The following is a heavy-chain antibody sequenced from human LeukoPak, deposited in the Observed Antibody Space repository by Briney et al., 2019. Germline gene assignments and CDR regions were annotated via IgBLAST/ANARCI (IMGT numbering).Heavy chain of an antibody. D-gene: IGHD5-12*01. CDR2: IYSNGIT. CDR3: ARAMRVDRFFDY. CDR1: GGSIFSYY. J-gene: IGHJ4*02. V-gene: IGHV4-4*08. Sequence: SETLSLTCTVSGGSIFSYYWNWIRQPPGKGLEWIGYIYSNGITSYNPSLRSRGTISIATSKNQFSLRLRSVTAADTAIYYCARAMRVDRFFDYWGQGILVTVSS.